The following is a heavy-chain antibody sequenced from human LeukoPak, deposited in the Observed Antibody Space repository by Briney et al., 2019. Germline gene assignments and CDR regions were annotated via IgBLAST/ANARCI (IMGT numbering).Heavy chain of an antibody. CDR2: ISGSDGST. CDR1: GFTFSSYA. J-gene: IGHJ4*02. V-gene: IGHV3-23*01. D-gene: IGHD2-15*01. CDR3: VRLVGSRSCSGGTCYSDY. Sequence: GGSLRLSCAASGFTFSSYAMSWVRQAPGKGLEWVSIISGSDGSTYYADSVKGRFTISRDNAKNSLYLQMNSLRDEDTAVYYCVRLVGSRSCSGGTCYSDYWGQGTLVTVSS.